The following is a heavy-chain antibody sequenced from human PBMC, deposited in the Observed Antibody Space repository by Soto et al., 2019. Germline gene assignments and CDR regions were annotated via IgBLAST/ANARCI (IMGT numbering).Heavy chain of an antibody. D-gene: IGHD6-19*01. CDR2: IIPIFGTA. CDR3: ARAGSGWYPGYYGMDV. J-gene: IGHJ6*02. CDR1: GGTFSSYA. Sequence: SVKVSCKASGGTFSSYAISWVRQAPGQGLEWMGGIIPIFGTANYAQKFQGRVTITADESTSTAYMELSSLRSEDTAVYYCARAGSGWYPGYYGMDVWGQGTTVTVSS. V-gene: IGHV1-69*13.